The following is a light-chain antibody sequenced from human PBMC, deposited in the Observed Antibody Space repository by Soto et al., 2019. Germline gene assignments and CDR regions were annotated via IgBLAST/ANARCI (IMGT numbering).Light chain of an antibody. CDR3: QQYNNWLRVP. J-gene: IGKJ1*01. CDR2: GAS. V-gene: IGKV3-15*01. Sequence: IGLTQYPNTLSFSPGERASLSCRAIQSVSSTYLAWYQQKPGQAPRLLIYGASTRATGIPARFSGSGSGTEFTLTISILQSEDFAVYYCQQYNNWLRVPFGQGTKVAIK. CDR1: QSVSSTY.